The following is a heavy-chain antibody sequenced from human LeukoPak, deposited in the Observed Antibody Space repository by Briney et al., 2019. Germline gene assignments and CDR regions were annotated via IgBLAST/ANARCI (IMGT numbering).Heavy chain of an antibody. CDR2: ISGSGGST. V-gene: IGHV3-23*01. CDR3: AKTYVWYYFDY. D-gene: IGHD3-16*01. Sequence: GGSLRLSCAASGFTFSSYGMTWVRQAPGKGLEWVSTISGSGGSTYYADSVKGRFTISRDNSKNTLYLQMNSLGAEDTAVYYCAKTYVWYYFDYWGQGTLVTVSS. CDR1: GFTFSSYG. J-gene: IGHJ4*02.